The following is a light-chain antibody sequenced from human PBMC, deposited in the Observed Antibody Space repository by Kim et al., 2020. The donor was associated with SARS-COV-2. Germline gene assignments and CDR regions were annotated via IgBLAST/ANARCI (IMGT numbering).Light chain of an antibody. CDR1: SSDVGGYNY. CDR2: GVT. V-gene: IGLV2-11*03. Sequence: GQSVTISCTGTSSDVGGYNYVSWYQQHPGKAPKLVMYGVTGRPSGVPDRFSGSKSGNTASLTISGLQAADEADYYCCSYAGSSNLVFGGGTQLTVL. J-gene: IGLJ3*02. CDR3: CSYAGSSNLV.